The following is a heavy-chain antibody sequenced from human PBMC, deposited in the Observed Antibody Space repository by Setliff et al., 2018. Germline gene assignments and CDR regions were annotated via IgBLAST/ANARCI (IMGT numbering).Heavy chain of an antibody. J-gene: IGHJ4*02. CDR3: ARDRSMSGYDF. V-gene: IGHV1-18*01. CDR1: GYTFISYD. Sequence: GASVKVSCKASGYTFISYDISWVRQAPGQGLEWMGWISIDDDKTKYAQKFQGRVTMTADTSTSTAYMELRSLRSDDTAVYYCARDRSMSGYDFWGQGTRVTVSS. CDR2: ISIDDDKT. D-gene: IGHD5-12*01.